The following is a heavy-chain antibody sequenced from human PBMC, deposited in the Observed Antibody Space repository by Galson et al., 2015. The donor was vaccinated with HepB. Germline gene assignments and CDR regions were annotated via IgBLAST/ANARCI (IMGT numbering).Heavy chain of an antibody. J-gene: IGHJ6*02. V-gene: IGHV3-48*04. CDR1: TFIFSTYS. D-gene: IGHD3-9*01. Sequence: SLRLSCAASTFIFSTYSMNWVRQAPRKGLEWISYISSSSTTKYYADSVKGRFTISRDNAKNSLYLQMSSLRAEDTAVYYCAKGDYDILTGFHSYNYHYMDVWGQGTTVTVSS. CDR3: AKGDYDILTGFHSYNYHYMDV. CDR2: ISSSSTTK.